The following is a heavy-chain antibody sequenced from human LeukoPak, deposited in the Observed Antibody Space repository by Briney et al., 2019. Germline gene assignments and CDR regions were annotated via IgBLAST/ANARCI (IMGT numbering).Heavy chain of an antibody. J-gene: IGHJ4*02. CDR3: AKVPGYYGSGSYYVAGELSLGY. D-gene: IGHD3-10*01. CDR1: GFTFSSYA. V-gene: IGHV3-23*01. CDR2: ISGSGGST. Sequence: GGSLRHSCAASGFTFSSYAMSWVRQAPGKGLEWVSAISGSGGSTYYADSVKGRFTISRDNSKNTLYLQMNSLRAEDTAVYYCAKVPGYYGSGSYYVAGELSLGYWGQGTLVTVSS.